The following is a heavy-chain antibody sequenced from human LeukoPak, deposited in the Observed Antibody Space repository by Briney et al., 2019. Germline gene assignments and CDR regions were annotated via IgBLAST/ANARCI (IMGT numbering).Heavy chain of an antibody. CDR3: AKDSFDHNGIYDAFYI. J-gene: IGHJ3*02. Sequence: GGSLRLSCAASGFNFNIFAMSWVRQSPGKGLEGVSTIGSSETYYADSVKGRFTISRDNSKNRLYLQMNSVRADDTAVYYCAKDSFDHNGIYDAFYIWGQGTLVTVSS. V-gene: IGHV3-23*01. CDR1: GFNFNIFA. CDR2: IGSSET. D-gene: IGHD1-1*01.